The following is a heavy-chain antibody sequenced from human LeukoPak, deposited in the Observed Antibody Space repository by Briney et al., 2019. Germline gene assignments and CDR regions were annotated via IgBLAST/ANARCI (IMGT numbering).Heavy chain of an antibody. CDR3: ARVSGYCSSTSCPPEFDI. Sequence: PSETLSLTCTVSGGSISSYCWSWIRQPAGKGLEWIGRIYTSGSTNYNPSLKSRVTMSVDTSKNQFSLKLSSVTAVDTAVYYCARVSGYCSSTSCPPEFDIWGQGTMVTVSS. J-gene: IGHJ3*02. D-gene: IGHD2-2*01. V-gene: IGHV4-4*07. CDR2: IYTSGST. CDR1: GGSISSYC.